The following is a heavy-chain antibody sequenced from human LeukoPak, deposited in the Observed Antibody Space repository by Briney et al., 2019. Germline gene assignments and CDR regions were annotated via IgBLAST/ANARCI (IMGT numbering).Heavy chain of an antibody. J-gene: IGHJ6*02. V-gene: IGHV1-3*01. D-gene: IGHD2-15*01. CDR3: ARVSCSGGSCYFDYYYGMDV. CDR1: GYTFTSYA. CDR2: INAGNGNT. Sequence: ASVKVSCKASGYTFTSYAMHWVRQAPGQRLEWMGWINAGNGNTKYSQKFQGRVTITRDTSASTAYMELSSLRSEDTAVYYCARVSCSGGSCYFDYYYGMDVWGQGTTVTVSS.